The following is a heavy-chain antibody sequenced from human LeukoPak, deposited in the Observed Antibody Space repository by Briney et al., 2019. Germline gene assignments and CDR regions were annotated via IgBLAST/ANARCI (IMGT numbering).Heavy chain of an antibody. D-gene: IGHD1-26*01. CDR1: GYTFTGYY. V-gene: IGHV1-2*02. CDR2: INPNSGGT. Sequence: ASVKVSCKASGYTFTGYYMHWVRQAPGQGLEWMGWINPNSGGTNYAQKFQGRVTMTRDTSISTAYMELSRLRSDDTAVYYCARYRGSYYLDAFDIWGQGTMVTVSS. CDR3: ARYRGSYYLDAFDI. J-gene: IGHJ3*02.